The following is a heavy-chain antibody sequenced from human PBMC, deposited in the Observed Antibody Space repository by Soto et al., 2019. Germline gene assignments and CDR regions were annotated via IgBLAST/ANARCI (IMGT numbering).Heavy chain of an antibody. Sequence: GGSLRLSCAASGFNVSTYGMHWVRQAPGKGLEWVAVVSHDGRNTHYADSVKGRFTISRDSSKNTVSLEMTSLRAEDTAVYYCAKGGRQWLVTSDFNYWGQGALVTVSS. CDR1: GFNVSTYG. CDR3: AKGGRQWLVTSDFNY. D-gene: IGHD6-19*01. J-gene: IGHJ4*02. V-gene: IGHV3-30*18. CDR2: VSHDGRNT.